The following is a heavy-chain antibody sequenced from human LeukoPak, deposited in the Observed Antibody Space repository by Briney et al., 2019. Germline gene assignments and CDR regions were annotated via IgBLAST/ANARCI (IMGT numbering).Heavy chain of an antibody. Sequence: SEALSLTCAVYGGSFSGYYWSWIRQPPGKGLEWIGEINHSGSTNYNPSLKSRVTISVDTSKNQFSLKLSSVTAADTAVYYCARSITIFGVVILPRSGYWFDPWGQGTLVTVSS. D-gene: IGHD3-3*01. CDR3: ARSITIFGVVILPRSGYWFDP. V-gene: IGHV4-34*01. CDR2: INHSGST. J-gene: IGHJ5*02. CDR1: GGSFSGYY.